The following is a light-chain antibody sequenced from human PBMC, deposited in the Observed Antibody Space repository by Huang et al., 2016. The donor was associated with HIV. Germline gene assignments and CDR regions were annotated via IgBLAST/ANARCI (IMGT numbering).Light chain of an antibody. Sequence: EIVLTQSPATLSLSPGERATLSCRASQSVSIYLAWYQQKPGQAPRLLSYGASNRATGIPAMFSGSGSGTDFTLTISSLEPEDFAVYYCQQRSTWPLTFGGGTKVEIK. CDR1: QSVSIY. CDR3: QQRSTWPLT. V-gene: IGKV3-11*01. J-gene: IGKJ4*01. CDR2: GAS.